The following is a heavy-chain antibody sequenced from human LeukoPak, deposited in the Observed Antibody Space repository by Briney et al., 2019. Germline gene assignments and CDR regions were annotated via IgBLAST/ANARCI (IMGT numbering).Heavy chain of an antibody. D-gene: IGHD5/OR15-5a*01. V-gene: IGHV4-38-2*01. J-gene: IGHJ5*01. CDR2: IYNSVST. Sequence: RTSETLSLTCVVSDYSITSGDYWAWIRQPPGKGLEGIGSIYNSVSTSYNPSLKSRVTMSVDPSKNQFSLNLRSVTAADTAVYYCARNMSTEGWFDSWGRGTLVTVSS. CDR3: ARNMSTEGWFDS. CDR1: DYSITSGDY.